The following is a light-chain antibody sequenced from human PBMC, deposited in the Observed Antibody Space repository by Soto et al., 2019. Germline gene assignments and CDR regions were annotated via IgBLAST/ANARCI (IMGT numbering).Light chain of an antibody. CDR3: SSYTNINTRACV. J-gene: IGLJ1*01. V-gene: IGLV2-14*01. Sequence: QSVLTQPAAVSGSPGQSITIPCTGTSGDIGSYNRVSWYQQHPGKAPKLIIYEVTDRPSGVSNRFSGSKSGNTASLTISGLQAEDDAEYYCSSYTNINTRACVFGTGTKLTVL. CDR2: EVT. CDR1: SGDIGSYNR.